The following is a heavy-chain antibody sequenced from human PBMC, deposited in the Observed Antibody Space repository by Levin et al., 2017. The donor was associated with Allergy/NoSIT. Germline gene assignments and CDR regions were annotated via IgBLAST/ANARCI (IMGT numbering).Heavy chain of an antibody. Sequence: SQTLSLTCAMYGESFSNYYWTWIRQTPGKGLEWIGEIQHSGDTNYNPSLESRLTISADTSKKQFSLTLTSVTAADTAVYYCARGRVPIITSRGPLGGMDVWGQGTTVIVSS. V-gene: IGHV4-34*01. J-gene: IGHJ6*02. D-gene: IGHD3-10*01. CDR3: ARGRVPIITSRGPLGGMDV. CDR1: GESFSNYY. CDR2: IQHSGDT.